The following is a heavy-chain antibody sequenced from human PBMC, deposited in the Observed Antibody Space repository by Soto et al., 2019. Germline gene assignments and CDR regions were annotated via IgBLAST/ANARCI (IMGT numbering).Heavy chain of an antibody. CDR1: GLTFSSYA. J-gene: IGHJ6*02. D-gene: IGHD2-2*02. Sequence: LRLSCTASGLTFSSYAMCDVRQYTFEGLEWASLIVYDGSNKYCADSVKGRFTISRDNSKNTLYLQMNSLRAEDTAVYYCARARYCSSTSCYSGVFFYYYYGMDVWGQGTTVTVSS. V-gene: IGHV3-30-3*01. CDR3: ARARYCSSTSCYSGVFFYYYYGMDV. CDR2: IVYDGSNK.